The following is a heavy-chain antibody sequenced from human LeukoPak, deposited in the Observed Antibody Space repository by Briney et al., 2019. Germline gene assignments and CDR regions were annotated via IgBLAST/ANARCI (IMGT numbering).Heavy chain of an antibody. J-gene: IGHJ4*02. CDR1: GFSFSTYW. CDR3: ARGPRYYYDSSGYSYFDY. V-gene: IGHV3-7*01. D-gene: IGHD3-22*01. Sequence: GGSLRLSCVASGFSFSTYWMSWVRQSPGKGLDWVANIKQDGSEKYYVDSVKGRFTISRDNAKNSLYLQMNSLRAEDAAVYYCARGPRYYYDSSGYSYFDYWGQGTLVTVSS. CDR2: IKQDGSEK.